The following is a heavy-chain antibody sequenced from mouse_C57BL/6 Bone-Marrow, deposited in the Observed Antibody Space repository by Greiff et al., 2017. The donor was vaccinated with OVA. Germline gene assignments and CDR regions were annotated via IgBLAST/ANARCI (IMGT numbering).Heavy chain of an antibody. V-gene: IGHV1-52*01. CDR3: ARSLTTAYYAMDY. Sequence: QVQLQQPGAELVRPGSSVKLSCKASGYTFTSYWMHWVKQRPIQGLEWIGNIDPSDSETHYNQKFKDKATLTVDKSSSTAYMQLSSLTSEDYTVYYCARSLTTAYYAMDYWGQGTSVTVSS. D-gene: IGHD1-2*01. CDR2: IDPSDSET. J-gene: IGHJ4*01. CDR1: GYTFTSYW.